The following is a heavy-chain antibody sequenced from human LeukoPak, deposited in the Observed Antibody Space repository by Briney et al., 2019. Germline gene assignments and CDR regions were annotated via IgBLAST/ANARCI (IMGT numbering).Heavy chain of an antibody. CDR2: IKQDGSGE. Sequence: PGGSLRLSCAASGFTFSSYWVSWVRQAPGKGLEWVANIKQDGSGEYYVDSVKGRFTISRDNAKNSLYLQMNSLRAEDTAVYYCARGALVPEYWGQGTLVTVSS. D-gene: IGHD2-2*01. CDR3: ARGALVPEY. J-gene: IGHJ4*02. V-gene: IGHV3-7*01. CDR1: GFTFSSYW.